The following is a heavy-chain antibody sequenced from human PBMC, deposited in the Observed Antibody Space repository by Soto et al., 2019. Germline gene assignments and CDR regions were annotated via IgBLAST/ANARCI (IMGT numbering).Heavy chain of an antibody. CDR3: ARPLLWFGELSL. D-gene: IGHD3-10*01. CDR1: GFTFSSYA. Sequence: PGGSLRLSCAASGFTFSSYAMHWVRQAPGKGLEWVAVISYDGSNKYYADSVKGRFTISRDNSKNTLYLQMNSLRAEDTAVYYCARPLLWFGELSLWRQGTLATVSS. J-gene: IGHJ4*02. CDR2: ISYDGSNK. V-gene: IGHV3-30-3*01.